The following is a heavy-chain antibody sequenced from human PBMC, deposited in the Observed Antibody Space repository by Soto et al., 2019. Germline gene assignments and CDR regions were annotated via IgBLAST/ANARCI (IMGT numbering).Heavy chain of an antibody. CDR2: INPSDDST. CDR3: ARGGVVVDPAAILGA. Sequence: QVQLVQSGTEVKKPGASVKVSCKASGYTFTSYFMHWVRQAPGKGLEWMGIINPSDDSTGHAQDFKGRVIMTSDTSTAAVYMELSSLRSEDTAVYYCARGGVVVDPAAILGAWGPGTTVIVSS. CDR1: GYTFTSYF. J-gene: IGHJ6*02. D-gene: IGHD2-2*01. V-gene: IGHV1-46*01.